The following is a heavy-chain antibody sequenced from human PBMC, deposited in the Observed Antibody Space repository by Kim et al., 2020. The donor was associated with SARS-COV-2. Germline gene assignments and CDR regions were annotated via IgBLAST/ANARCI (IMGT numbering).Heavy chain of an antibody. CDR1: GYTFTSYD. CDR2: MNPNSGNT. J-gene: IGHJ6*02. Sequence: ASVKVSCKASGYTFTSYDINWVRQATGQGLEWMGWMNPNSGNTGYAQKFQGRVTMTRNTSISTAYMELSSLRSEDTAVYYCARGRTTVTTSYYYYGMDVWGQGTTVTVSS. D-gene: IGHD4-17*01. CDR3: ARGRTTVTTSYYYYGMDV. V-gene: IGHV1-8*01.